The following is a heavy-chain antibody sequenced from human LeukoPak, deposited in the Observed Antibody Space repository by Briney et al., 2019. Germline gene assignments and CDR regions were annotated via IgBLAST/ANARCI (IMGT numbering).Heavy chain of an antibody. Sequence: SETLSLTCTVSGGSISSSSYYWGWIRQPPGKGLEWIGSIYYSSSYYHNLNIKIRVTISVYTSKNQLSLKLSSVTAADTAVYSRARQGRQQLDDSDHWGQGTLVTVSS. CDR3: ARQGRQQLDDSDH. CDR2: IYYSSSY. J-gene: IGHJ4*02. D-gene: IGHD6-13*01. CDR1: GGSISSSSYY. V-gene: IGHV4-39*01.